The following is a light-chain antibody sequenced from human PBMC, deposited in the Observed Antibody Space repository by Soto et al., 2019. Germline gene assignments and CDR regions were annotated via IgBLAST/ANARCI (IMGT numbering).Light chain of an antibody. V-gene: IGKV3-15*01. CDR3: QQHSQWPIT. Sequence: EIVMTQSPGTLSLSPGETDTLSCRASQTIGRNYLAWYQQKPGQAPRLLIYYISTRASVIPARFSGSVFGTDFTLTIISLQSEDSGVYYCQQHSQWPITFGQGTRLEIK. CDR1: QTIGRN. J-gene: IGKJ5*01. CDR2: YIS.